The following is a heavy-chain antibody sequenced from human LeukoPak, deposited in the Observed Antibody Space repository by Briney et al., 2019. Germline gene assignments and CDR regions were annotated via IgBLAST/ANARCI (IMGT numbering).Heavy chain of an antibody. V-gene: IGHV3-23*01. J-gene: IGHJ4*02. D-gene: IGHD6-19*01. CDR3: AKVTPSGACSSGWYQRSFFYFDY. CDR2: ISGSGGST. Sequence: GGSLRLSCAASGFTFSSYAMSWVRQAPGKGLEWVSAISGSGGSTYYADSVKGRFTISRDNSKNTLYLQMNSLRAENTAVYYCAKVTPSGACSSGWYQRSFFYFDYWGQGTLVTVSS. CDR1: GFTFSSYA.